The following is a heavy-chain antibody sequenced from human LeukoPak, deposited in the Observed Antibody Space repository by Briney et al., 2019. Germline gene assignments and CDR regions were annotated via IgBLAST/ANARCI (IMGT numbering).Heavy chain of an antibody. CDR1: GYTFTGYY. CDR2: INPNSGGT. V-gene: IGHV1-2*02. D-gene: IGHD2-2*01. J-gene: IGHJ6*02. CDR3: ARQSTSYYYYGMDV. Sequence: ASVNVSCMASGYTFTGYYMHWVRQAPGQGLEGMGWINPNSGGTNYAQKFQGRVTMTRDTSISTAYMELSRPRSDDTAVYYCARQSTSYYYYGMDVWGQGTTVTVSS.